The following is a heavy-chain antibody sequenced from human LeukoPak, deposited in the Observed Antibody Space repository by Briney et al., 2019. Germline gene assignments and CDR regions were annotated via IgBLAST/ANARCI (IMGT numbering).Heavy chain of an antibody. CDR1: GFTFSSYA. Sequence: QPGRSLRLSCAASGFTFSSYAMHWVRQAPGKGLEWVAIISSDGNNKYYADSVQGRFTISRDNAKNSLYLQMNSLRAEDTAVYYCARDFPIGWFGDYHGKNYFDYWGQGTLVTVSS. J-gene: IGHJ4*02. D-gene: IGHD3-10*01. V-gene: IGHV3-30-3*01. CDR3: ARDFPIGWFGDYHGKNYFDY. CDR2: ISSDGNNK.